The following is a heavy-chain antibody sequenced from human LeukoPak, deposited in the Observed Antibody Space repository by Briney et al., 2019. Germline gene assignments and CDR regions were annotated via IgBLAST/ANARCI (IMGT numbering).Heavy chain of an antibody. J-gene: IGHJ6*02. D-gene: IGHD4-17*01. Sequence: ASVKVSCKASGYTFTSYDINWVRQATGQGLEWMGWMNPNSGNTGYAQKFQGRVTMTRNTSISTAYMELSSLRSEDTAVYYCARGRGVTTGRGYYYGMDVWGQGTTVTVSS. CDR1: GYTFTSYD. CDR3: ARGRGVTTGRGYYYGMDV. CDR2: MNPNSGNT. V-gene: IGHV1-8*01.